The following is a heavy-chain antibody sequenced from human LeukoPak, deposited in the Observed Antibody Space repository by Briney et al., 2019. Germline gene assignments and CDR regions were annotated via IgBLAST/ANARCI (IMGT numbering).Heavy chain of an antibody. CDR3: ASRPGWFGELPIDY. CDR1: GFTFSSYE. V-gene: IGHV3-48*03. J-gene: IGHJ4*02. D-gene: IGHD3-10*01. Sequence: QPGGSLRLSCAASGFTFSSYEMNWVCQAPGKGLEWVSYISSSGSTIYYADSVKGRFTISRDNAKNSLYLQMNSLRAEDTAVYYCASRPGWFGELPIDYWGQGTLVTVSS. CDR2: ISSSGSTI.